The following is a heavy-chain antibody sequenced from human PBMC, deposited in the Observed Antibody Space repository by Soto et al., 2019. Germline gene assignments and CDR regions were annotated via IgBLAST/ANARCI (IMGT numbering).Heavy chain of an antibody. V-gene: IGHV4-39*01. J-gene: IGHJ4*02. Sequence: QLQLQEPGPGLVKPSETLSLTCTVSGGSISSSSYYWGWIRQPPGKGLEWIGSIYYSGSTYYNPSLKSRVTISVDTSKNQFSLKLSSVTAADTAVYYCASQLGNYYDSSGPFDYWGQGTLVTVSS. CDR3: ASQLGNYYDSSGPFDY. D-gene: IGHD3-22*01. CDR1: GGSISSSSYY. CDR2: IYYSGST.